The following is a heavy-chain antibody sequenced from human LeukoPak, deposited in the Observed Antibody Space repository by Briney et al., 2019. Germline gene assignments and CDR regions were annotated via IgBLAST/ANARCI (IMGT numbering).Heavy chain of an antibody. Sequence: PGRSLRLSCAASGFTFSSYGMHWVRQAPGKGLEWMAVISYDGSNKYYADSVKGRFTISRDNSKNTLYLQMNSLRAEDTAVYYCAKGYSYEHYYGMDVWGQGTTVTVSS. CDR2: ISYDGSNK. D-gene: IGHD5-18*01. J-gene: IGHJ6*02. V-gene: IGHV3-30*18. CDR1: GFTFSSYG. CDR3: AKGYSYEHYYGMDV.